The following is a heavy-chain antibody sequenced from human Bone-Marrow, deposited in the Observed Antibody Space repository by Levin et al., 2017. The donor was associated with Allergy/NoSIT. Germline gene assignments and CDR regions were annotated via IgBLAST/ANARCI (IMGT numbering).Heavy chain of an antibody. CDR3: ASHPAPLRLGELYWFDP. V-gene: IGHV1-69*04. J-gene: IGHJ5*02. Sequence: SVKVSCKASGGTFSSYAISWVRQAPGQGLEWMGRIIPIPGIANYAQKFQGRVTITADKSTSTAYMELSSLRSEDTAVYYCASHPAPLRLGELYWFDPWGQGTLVTVSS. CDR2: IIPIPGIA. D-gene: IGHD3-16*01. CDR1: GGTFSSYA.